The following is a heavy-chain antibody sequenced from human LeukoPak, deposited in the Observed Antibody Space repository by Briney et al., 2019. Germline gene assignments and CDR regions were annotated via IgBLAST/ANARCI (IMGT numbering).Heavy chain of an antibody. Sequence: SETLSLTCTVSGGSISNSYWSWIRQPPGKGLEWIGYIYYSVTTNYNPSLNSRVTISVDTSKNQISLKLSSVTAADTAVYYCARELVGGWFDPWGQGTLVTASS. CDR2: IYYSVTT. CDR3: ARELVGGWFDP. J-gene: IGHJ5*02. D-gene: IGHD2-2*01. CDR1: GGSISNSY. V-gene: IGHV4-59*01.